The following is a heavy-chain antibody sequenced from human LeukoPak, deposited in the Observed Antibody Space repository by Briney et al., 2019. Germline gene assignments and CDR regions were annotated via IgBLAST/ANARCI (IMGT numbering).Heavy chain of an antibody. Sequence: PSETLSLTCAVYGGSFSGYYWSWIRQPPGKGLEWIGEINHSGSTNYNPSLKSRVTISVDTSKNQFSLKLSSVTAADTAVYYCAREVGDIVVVAAATPHWFDPWGQGTLVTVSS. D-gene: IGHD2-15*01. J-gene: IGHJ5*02. CDR1: GGSFSGYY. V-gene: IGHV4-34*01. CDR3: AREVGDIVVVAAATPHWFDP. CDR2: INHSGST.